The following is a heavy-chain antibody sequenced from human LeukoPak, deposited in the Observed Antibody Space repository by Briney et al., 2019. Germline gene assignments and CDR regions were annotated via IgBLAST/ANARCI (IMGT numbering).Heavy chain of an antibody. Sequence: APVKDCCTASGYTFTDYFMHWVRQSPGQGFELMGWINPNSGRTHSAQKFQSRVTVTRDTSISTAYMELSRLTSDDTAVYYCARAPLNSGYTFDYWGEGTIVPVSS. CDR1: GYTFTDYF. V-gene: IGHV1-2*02. CDR3: ARAPLNSGYTFDY. CDR2: INPNSGRT. J-gene: IGHJ4*02. D-gene: IGHD3-22*01.